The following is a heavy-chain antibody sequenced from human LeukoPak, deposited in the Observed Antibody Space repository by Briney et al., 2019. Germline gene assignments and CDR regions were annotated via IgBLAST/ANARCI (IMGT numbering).Heavy chain of an antibody. D-gene: IGHD3-22*01. J-gene: IGHJ4*02. Sequence: GASVKVSCKASGYTFTSYYIHWVRQAPGQGLEWMGIINPIGGSTSYAQKFQGRVTMTRDTSTSTLYMELSSLRSEDTAVYYCARGWYYDSSGYWGVFDYWGQGTLVTVSS. CDR1: GYTFTSYY. CDR2: INPIGGST. CDR3: ARGWYYDSSGYWGVFDY. V-gene: IGHV1-46*01.